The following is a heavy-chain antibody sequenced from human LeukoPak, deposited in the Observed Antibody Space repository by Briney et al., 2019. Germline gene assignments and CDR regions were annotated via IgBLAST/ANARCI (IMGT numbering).Heavy chain of an antibody. CDR1: GFTFSSYA. V-gene: IGHV3-30*04. CDR3: ARDATAMNNYGMDV. J-gene: IGHJ6*04. CDR2: ISYDGSNK. Sequence: PGGSLRLSCAASGFTFSSYAMHWVRQAPGKGLEWVAVISYDGSNKYYADSVKGRFTISRDNAKNSLYLQMNSLRAEDTAVYYCARDATAMNNYGMDVWGKGTTVTVSS. D-gene: IGHD2-15*01.